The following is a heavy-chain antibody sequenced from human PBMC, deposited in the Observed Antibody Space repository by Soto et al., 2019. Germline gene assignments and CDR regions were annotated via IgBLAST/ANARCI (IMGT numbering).Heavy chain of an antibody. CDR1: GFTFSSYS. J-gene: IGHJ6*02. D-gene: IGHD5-12*01. Sequence: PGGSLRLSCAASGFTFSSYSMNWVRQAPGKGLEWVSSISSSSSYIYYADSVKGRFTISRDNAKTSLYLQMNSLRAEDTAVYYCARDRDIVATPYYYGMDVWGQGTTVTVSS. V-gene: IGHV3-21*01. CDR2: ISSSSSYI. CDR3: ARDRDIVATPYYYGMDV.